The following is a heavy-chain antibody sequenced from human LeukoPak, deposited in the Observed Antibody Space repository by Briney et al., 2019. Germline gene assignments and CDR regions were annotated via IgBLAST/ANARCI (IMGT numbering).Heavy chain of an antibody. J-gene: IGHJ4*02. D-gene: IGHD5-24*01. CDR3: ARDRRWLAY. CDR2: ISSSSSTI. Sequence: PGGSLRLSCAASGFTFSSYSMNWVRQAPGKGLEWVSYISSSSSTIYYADSVKGRFTISRDNSKNTLYLQMNSLRAEDTAVYYCARDRRWLAYWGQGTLVTVSS. CDR1: GFTFSSYS. V-gene: IGHV3-48*01.